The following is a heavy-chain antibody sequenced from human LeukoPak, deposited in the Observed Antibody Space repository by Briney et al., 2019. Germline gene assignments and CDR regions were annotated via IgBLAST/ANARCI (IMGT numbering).Heavy chain of an antibody. CDR3: AAQYSGYVRLDF. CDR1: GGSFSGYY. D-gene: IGHD5-12*01. J-gene: IGHJ4*02. V-gene: IGHV4-34*01. CDR2: ISHSGST. Sequence: SEALSLTCAVYGGSFSGYYWSWIRQPPGKGLEWIGEISHSGSTNYNPSLKSRVTISVDTSKNQFSLKLSSVTAADTAVYYCAAQYSGYVRLDFWGQGTLVTVSS.